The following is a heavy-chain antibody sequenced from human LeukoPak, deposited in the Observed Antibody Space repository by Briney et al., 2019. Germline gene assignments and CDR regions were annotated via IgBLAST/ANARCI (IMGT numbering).Heavy chain of an antibody. CDR1: GGSISSYY. J-gene: IGHJ4*02. Sequence: SETLSLTCTVSGGSISSYYWSWLRQPPGKGLEWIGYIYYSGSTNYNPSLKSRVTISVDTSKNQFSLKLSSVTAADTAVYYCARGRVDYFDYWGQGTLVTVSS. CDR3: ARGRVDYFDY. D-gene: IGHD2-15*01. CDR2: IYYSGST. V-gene: IGHV4-59*01.